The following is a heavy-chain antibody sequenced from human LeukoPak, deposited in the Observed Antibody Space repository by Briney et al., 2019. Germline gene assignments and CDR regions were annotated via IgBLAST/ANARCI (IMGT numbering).Heavy chain of an antibody. D-gene: IGHD3-10*01. CDR3: ARSVFGSGIFRFDS. J-gene: IGHJ4*02. Sequence: ASVKVSCKASGYTLTGYYIQWVRQAPGQGLEWMGWVNPNSGATNNAQKFQGRVTMTRDTSISTAYMEVSRLRSDDTAVYYCARSVFGSGIFRFDSWGQGTLVIVSS. CDR1: GYTLTGYY. V-gene: IGHV1-2*02. CDR2: VNPNSGAT.